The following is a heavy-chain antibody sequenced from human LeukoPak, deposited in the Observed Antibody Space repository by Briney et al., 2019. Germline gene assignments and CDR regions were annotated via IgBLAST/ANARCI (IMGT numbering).Heavy chain of an antibody. Sequence: GGSLRLSCAASGFTFSSYWMSWVRQAPGKGLEWVANIKQDGSEKYYVDSVKGRFTISRDNAKNSLYLQMNSLRAEGTAVYYCARDSDEVISNYWGQGTLVTVSS. D-gene: IGHD3-10*01. J-gene: IGHJ4*02. CDR3: ARDSDEVISNY. CDR2: IKQDGSEK. V-gene: IGHV3-7*01. CDR1: GFTFSSYW.